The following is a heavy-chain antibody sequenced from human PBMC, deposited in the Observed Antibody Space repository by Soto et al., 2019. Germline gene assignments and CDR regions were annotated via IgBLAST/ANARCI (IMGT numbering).Heavy chain of an antibody. CDR1: GGAVSSGTYY. CDR2: IYFTGST. D-gene: IGHD6-6*01. CDR3: PRGTPSVQWFDP. Sequence: SETLSLTCTVSGGAVSSGTYYWSWIRQPPGKGLEWIGHIYFTGSTNYNPSLKSRVTMSLDTSRNQFSLKLSSVTAADTAVYYCPRGTPSVQWFDPWGLGTLVTVSS. J-gene: IGHJ5*02. V-gene: IGHV4-61*01.